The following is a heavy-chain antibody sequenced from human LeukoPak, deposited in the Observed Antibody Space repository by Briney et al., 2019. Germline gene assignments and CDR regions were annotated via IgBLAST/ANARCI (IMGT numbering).Heavy chain of an antibody. CDR2: TYYRSKWYN. CDR3: ARAPYYGDYGNYYYYGMDV. Sequence: SQTLSLTCDISGDSVSSKRAAWNWIRQSPARGLEWLGRTYYRSKWYNDYAVSVKSRITINPDTSKNQFSLQLNSVTPEDTAVYYCARAPYYGDYGNYYYYGMDVWGQGITVTVPS. D-gene: IGHD4-17*01. V-gene: IGHV6-1*01. J-gene: IGHJ6*02. CDR1: GDSVSSKRAA.